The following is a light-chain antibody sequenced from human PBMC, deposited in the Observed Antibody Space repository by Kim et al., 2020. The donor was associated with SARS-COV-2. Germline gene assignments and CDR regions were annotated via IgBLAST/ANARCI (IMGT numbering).Light chain of an antibody. CDR1: QSVSSN. V-gene: IGKV3D-15*03. CDR2: GAS. CDR3: QQYNNWPGT. Sequence: EIVMMQSPATLSVSPGERATLSCRASQSVSSNLAWYQQKPGQAPRLLIYGASIRATGIPARFSGSGSGTEFTLTITILQSEDFAVYYCQQYNNWPGTFGQGTKLEI. J-gene: IGKJ2*01.